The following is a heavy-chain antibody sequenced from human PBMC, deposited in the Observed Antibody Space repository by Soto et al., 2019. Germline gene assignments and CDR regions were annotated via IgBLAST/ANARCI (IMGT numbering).Heavy chain of an antibody. J-gene: IGHJ5*02. CDR1: GGSISSSSYY. V-gene: IGHV4-39*01. CDR2: IYYSGST. Sequence: PSETLSLTCTVSGGSISSSSYYWGWIRQPPGKGLEWIGSIYYSGSTYYNPSLKSRVTISVDTSKNQFSLKLSSVTAADTAVYYCARQTEIISFWFDPWGQGTLVTVSS. D-gene: IGHD3-10*01. CDR3: ARQTEIISFWFDP.